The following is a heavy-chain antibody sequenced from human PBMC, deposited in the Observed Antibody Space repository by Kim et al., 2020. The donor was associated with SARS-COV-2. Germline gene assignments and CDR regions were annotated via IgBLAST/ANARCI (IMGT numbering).Heavy chain of an antibody. D-gene: IGHD2-15*01. V-gene: IGHV4-59*01. J-gene: IGHJ3*02. CDR3: ARDLMVAGTYAFDT. Sequence: NPSLKSRVTISVDTSKNQFSLKLSSVTAADTAVYYCARDLMVAGTYAFDTWGQGTMVTVSS.